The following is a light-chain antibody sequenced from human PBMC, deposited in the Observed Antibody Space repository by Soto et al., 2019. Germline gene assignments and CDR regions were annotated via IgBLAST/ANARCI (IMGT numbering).Light chain of an antibody. Sequence: EIVLTQSPGTLSLSPGERATLSCRASQSVSSSYLAWYQRKPGQAPRLLIYGASSRATGIPDRFSGSGSGTDFTLTISRLESEDFAVYYCQQYGSSRWTFGQGTKVEIK. J-gene: IGKJ1*01. V-gene: IGKV3-20*01. CDR1: QSVSSSY. CDR3: QQYGSSRWT. CDR2: GAS.